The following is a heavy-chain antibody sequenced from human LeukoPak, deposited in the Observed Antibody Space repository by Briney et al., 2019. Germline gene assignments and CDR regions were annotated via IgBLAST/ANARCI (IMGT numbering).Heavy chain of an antibody. D-gene: IGHD6-13*01. CDR2: IKQDGSEK. V-gene: IGHV3-7*01. J-gene: IGHJ4*02. CDR3: AREWQGGIAAAGTRIEGDY. Sequence: GGSLGLSCAVSGFSVSGYWMTWVRQAPGKGLEWVANIKQDGSEKNYVDSVKGRFTISRDNAENSLFLQMNSLRVKDTAVYYCAREWQGGIAAAGTRIEGDYWGQGTLVAVSS. CDR1: GFSVSGYW.